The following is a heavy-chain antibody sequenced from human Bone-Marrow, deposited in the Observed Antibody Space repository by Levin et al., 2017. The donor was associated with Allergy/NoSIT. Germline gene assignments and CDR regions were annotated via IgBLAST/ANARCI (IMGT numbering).Heavy chain of an antibody. Sequence: GESLKISCAASGFSFHGYTMHWVRQAPGKGLQWVSLINWDGSGTYYRDSVRGRFTISRDNSKKSMYLQMNNLRTEDTALYYCAKDANSGSFDYWGQGTLVTVSS. D-gene: IGHD3-10*01. CDR3: AKDANSGSFDY. J-gene: IGHJ4*02. V-gene: IGHV3-43*01. CDR2: INWDGSGT. CDR1: GFSFHGYT.